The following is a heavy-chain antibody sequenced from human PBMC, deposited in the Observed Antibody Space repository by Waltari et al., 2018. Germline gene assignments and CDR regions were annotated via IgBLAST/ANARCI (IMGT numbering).Heavy chain of an antibody. CDR2: IDWDDEK. CDR3: ARTPDIPAAGALYSSYYMDV. V-gene: IGHV2-70*04. J-gene: IGHJ6*03. D-gene: IGHD6-13*01. CDR1: GFSLSSRGMR. Sequence: QVTLKESGPALVKPTQTLTLTCTFSGFSLSSRGMRVSWIRQPPGKALEWLARIDWDDEKFYSTSLKTRLTISKDASANQVVLTMTNVDPVDTATYYCARTPDIPAAGALYSSYYMDVWGKGTTVTVAS.